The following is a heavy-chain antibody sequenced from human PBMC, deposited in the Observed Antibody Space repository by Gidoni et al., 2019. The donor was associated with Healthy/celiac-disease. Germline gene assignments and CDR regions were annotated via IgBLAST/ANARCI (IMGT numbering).Heavy chain of an antibody. J-gene: IGHJ3*02. V-gene: IGHV4-34*01. CDR1: GGSFSGYY. CDR2: INHSGST. CDR3: ARSPGHDLDAFDI. Sequence: QVQLQQWGAGLLKPSETLSLTCAVSGGSFSGYYWSWIRQPPGKGLEWIGEINHSGSTNYNPSLKSRVTISVDTSKNQFSLKLSSVTAADTAVYYCARSPGHDLDAFDIWGQGTMVTVSS.